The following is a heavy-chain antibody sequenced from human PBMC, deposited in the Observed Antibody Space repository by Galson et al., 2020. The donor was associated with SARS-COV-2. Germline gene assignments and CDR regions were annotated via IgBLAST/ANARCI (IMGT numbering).Heavy chain of an antibody. CDR3: GGATFFFSAFDI. D-gene: IGHD1-26*01. Sequence: GGSLRLSCAASGFTFSSYGMHWVRQAPGKGLEWVAVIWYDGSNKYYADSVKGRFTISRDNSKNTLYLQMNSLRAEDTAVYYCGGATFFFSAFDIWGQGTMVTVSS. CDR1: GFTFSSYG. V-gene: IGHV3-33*08. J-gene: IGHJ3*02. CDR2: IWYDGSNK.